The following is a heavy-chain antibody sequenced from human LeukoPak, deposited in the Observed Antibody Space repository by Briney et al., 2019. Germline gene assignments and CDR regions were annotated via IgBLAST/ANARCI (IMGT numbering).Heavy chain of an antibody. CDR1: GFTFSSYS. V-gene: IGHV3-48*01. Sequence: PGGSLRLSCAASGFTFSSYSVNWVRQAPGKGLEWVSYISSSSSTIYYADSVKGRFTISRDNAKNSLYLQMNSLRAEDTAVYYCARGQLAGYFDYWGQGTLVTVSS. CDR2: ISSSSSTI. CDR3: ARGQLAGYFDY. D-gene: IGHD6-6*01. J-gene: IGHJ4*02.